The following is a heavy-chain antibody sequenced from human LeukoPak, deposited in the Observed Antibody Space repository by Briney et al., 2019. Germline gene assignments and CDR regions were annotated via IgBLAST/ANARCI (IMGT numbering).Heavy chain of an antibody. CDR3: ARPGLAVAGYYYMDV. D-gene: IGHD6-19*01. J-gene: IGHJ6*03. CDR1: GYILTSYW. CDR2: IYPGDSDT. Sequence: GESLKISCKGSGYILTSYWIGWVRQMPGKGLEWMGIIYPGDSDTRYSPSFQGQVTISADKSISTAYPQWSSLKASDTAMYYCARPGLAVAGYYYMDVWGKGTTVTVSS. V-gene: IGHV5-51*01.